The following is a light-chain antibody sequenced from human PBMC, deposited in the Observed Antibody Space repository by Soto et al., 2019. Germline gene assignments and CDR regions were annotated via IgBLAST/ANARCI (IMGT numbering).Light chain of an antibody. CDR3: QVWDSSSEWM. J-gene: IGLJ3*02. CDR2: NDS. V-gene: IGLV3-21*02. Sequence: SYELSQPPSVSVAPGQTARITCGGNNIGTKSVHWYQQKPGQAPVLVVFNDSDRPSGIPERFSGSNSGDTATTATLTISRVEAGDEADYYCQVWDSSSEWMFGGGTKLTVL. CDR1: NIGTKS.